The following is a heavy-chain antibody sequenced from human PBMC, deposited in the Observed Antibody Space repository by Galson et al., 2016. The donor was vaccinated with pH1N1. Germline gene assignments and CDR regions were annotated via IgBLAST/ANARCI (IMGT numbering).Heavy chain of an antibody. Sequence: ETLSLTCIISGGSISSYYWSWIRQPPGKGLEWIGYIYYSGSTNYNPSLKSRVTISVDTSKNQFSLELSSVTAADTAVYYCARDREYNYGYYDHAFDIWGQGTMVTVSS. CDR2: IYYSGST. CDR3: ARDREYNYGYYDHAFDI. J-gene: IGHJ3*02. CDR1: GGSISSYY. V-gene: IGHV4-59*01. D-gene: IGHD5-18*01.